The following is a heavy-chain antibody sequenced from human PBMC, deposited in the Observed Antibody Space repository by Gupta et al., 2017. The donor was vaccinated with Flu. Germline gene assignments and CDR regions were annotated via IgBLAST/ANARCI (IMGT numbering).Heavy chain of an antibody. V-gene: IGHV3-23*01. Sequence: GLEWVSSISGSAGKTYYADSVKGRFTVSRDIGRNTLFLQMNSLTAEDTAIYYCAKGRGDYVWGSYRWDEYYFDYWGQGTLVTVSS. D-gene: IGHD3-16*02. CDR3: AKGRGDYVWGSYRWDEYYFDY. J-gene: IGHJ4*02. CDR2: ISGSAGKT.